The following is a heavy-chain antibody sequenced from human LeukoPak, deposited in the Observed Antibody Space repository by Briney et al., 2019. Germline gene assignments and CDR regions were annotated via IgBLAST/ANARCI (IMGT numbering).Heavy chain of an antibody. CDR1: GFTFSSYA. Sequence: PGGSLRLSCAASGFTFSSYAVTWVRQAPGKGLEWVSVISASGGGTSYADSVKGRSTISRDNSKNMLYLQMNSLSVEDTAVYYCAKGRSTSWKASYYFDYWGQGTQLTVSS. V-gene: IGHV3-23*01. D-gene: IGHD2-2*01. CDR3: AKGRSTSWKASYYFDY. J-gene: IGHJ4*02. CDR2: ISASGGGT.